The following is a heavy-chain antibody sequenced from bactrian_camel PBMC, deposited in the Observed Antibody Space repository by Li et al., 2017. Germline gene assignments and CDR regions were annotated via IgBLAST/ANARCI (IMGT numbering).Heavy chain of an antibody. J-gene: IGHJ4*01. D-gene: IGHD3*01. CDR3: AADPSPDVFDY. V-gene: IGHV3-2*01. Sequence: VQLVESGGGLVQPGGSLRLSCAASGFTFSTYYMSWVRQAPGKGLEWVSSIYTGGGSTYYADSVKGRFTVSTDNAKNTLYLQMIGLKAEDTAVYYCAADPSPDVFDYWGQGTQVTVS. CDR2: IYTGGGST. CDR1: GFTFSTYY.